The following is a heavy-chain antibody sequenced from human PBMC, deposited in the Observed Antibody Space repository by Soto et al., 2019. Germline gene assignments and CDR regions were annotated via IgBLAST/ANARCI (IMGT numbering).Heavy chain of an antibody. Sequence: SVKVSCKASGGTFSSYAISWVRQAPGQGLEWMGGIIPIFGTANYAQKFQGRVTITADESTSTAYMELSSLRSEDTAVFYCARDRGYRGYEGGDAFDIWGQGTMVTVSS. V-gene: IGHV1-69*13. CDR2: IIPIFGTA. CDR3: ARDRGYRGYEGGDAFDI. D-gene: IGHD5-12*01. CDR1: GGTFSSYA. J-gene: IGHJ3*02.